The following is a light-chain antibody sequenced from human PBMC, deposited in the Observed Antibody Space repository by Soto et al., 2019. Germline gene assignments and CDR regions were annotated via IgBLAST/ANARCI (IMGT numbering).Light chain of an antibody. J-gene: IGKJ1*01. Sequence: EIVMTQSPATLSVSPGERATLSCRASQSVFSNLAWYQQKPGQAPRLLIYGASTRATGIPARFSGSGSGTEFPLTISRLQSEDFAVYYCQQYNNFWTFGQGTKVEIK. CDR1: QSVFSN. CDR2: GAS. V-gene: IGKV3-15*01. CDR3: QQYNNFWT.